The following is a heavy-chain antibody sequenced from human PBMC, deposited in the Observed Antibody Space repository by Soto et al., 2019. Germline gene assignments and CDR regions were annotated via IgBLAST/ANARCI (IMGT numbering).Heavy chain of an antibody. CDR2: INSDASHT. J-gene: IGHJ5*02. CDR1: GFTFSTYW. Sequence: EVQLVESGGGLVQPGGSLRLSCAASGFTFSTYWMHWIRQVPGKGLEWVSRINSDASHTYYADSVKGRFTISRDNAKNPLHLEMNSLRAEDTAVYYCVRDGHCMTTSCYGTWFAPWGQGTLVTVSS. V-gene: IGHV3-74*01. CDR3: VRDGHCMTTSCYGTWFAP. D-gene: IGHD2-2*01.